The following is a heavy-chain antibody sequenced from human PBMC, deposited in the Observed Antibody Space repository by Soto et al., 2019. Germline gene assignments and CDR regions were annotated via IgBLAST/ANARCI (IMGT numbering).Heavy chain of an antibody. D-gene: IGHD7-27*01. J-gene: IGHJ3*02. CDR3: ASKALTSTPGLPHDAFDI. V-gene: IGHV1-69*06. Sequence: SVKVSCKASGGTFSSYAISWVRQAPGQGLEWMGGIIPIFGTANYAQKFQGRVTITADKSTSTVYMELSSLRSEDTAVYYCASKALTSTPGLPHDAFDIWGQGTMVTVS. CDR1: GGTFSSYA. CDR2: IIPIFGTA.